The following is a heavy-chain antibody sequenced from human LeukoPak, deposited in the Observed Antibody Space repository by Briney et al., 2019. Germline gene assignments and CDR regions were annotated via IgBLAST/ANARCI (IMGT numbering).Heavy chain of an antibody. CDR3: ARGESFSSGWPYYFDF. D-gene: IGHD6-19*01. Sequence: PGRTLRLSCAASGFTFSDDYMNSIRQAPGHGLEWVSYISGSGSYTNYADSVKGRFTISRDNAKNSLYLQMNSLRAEDTAVYYCARGESFSSGWPYYFDFWGQGALVTVSS. V-gene: IGHV3-11*05. CDR2: ISGSGSYT. CDR1: GFTFSDDY. J-gene: IGHJ4*02.